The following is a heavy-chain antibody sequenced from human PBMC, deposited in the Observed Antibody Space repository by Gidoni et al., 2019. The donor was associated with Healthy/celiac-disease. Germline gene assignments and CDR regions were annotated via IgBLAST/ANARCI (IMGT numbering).Heavy chain of an antibody. D-gene: IGHD2-15*01. V-gene: IGHV6-1*01. CDR2: TYYRSKWYN. J-gene: IGHJ6*02. CDR1: GDSVSSNSAA. Sequence: QVQLQQSGPGLVKPSQTLSLTCAISGDSVSSNSAAWNWIRQSPSRGLEWLGRTYYRSKWYNDYAVSVKSRITINPDTSKNQFSLQLNSVTPEDTAVYYCARDPSPVLRRIEYYYYYGMDVWGQGTTVTVSS. CDR3: ARDPSPVLRRIEYYYYYGMDV.